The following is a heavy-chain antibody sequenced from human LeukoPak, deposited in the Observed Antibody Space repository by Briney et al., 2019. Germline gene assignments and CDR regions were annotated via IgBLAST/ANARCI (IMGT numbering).Heavy chain of an antibody. D-gene: IGHD2-2*01. CDR2: TNPNIGST. Sequence: ASVKVSCKASGYTFSDFYIHWVRQAPGQGPEWMGWTNPNIGSTNSAQKFQGRLTMTRDTSISTAYMELSGLRSDDTAVYYCARDTNVPESETFHYWGQGTLVTVSS. CDR3: ARDTNVPESETFHY. J-gene: IGHJ4*02. V-gene: IGHV1-2*02. CDR1: GYTFSDFY.